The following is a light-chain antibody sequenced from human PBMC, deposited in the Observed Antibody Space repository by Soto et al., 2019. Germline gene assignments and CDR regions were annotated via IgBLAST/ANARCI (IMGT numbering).Light chain of an antibody. CDR1: QSVSSSH. CDR2: GAS. Sequence: EIVLTQSPGTLSLSPGERATLSCRASQSVSSSHLAWYQHKPGQAPRLLMYGASTRATGIPARFSGSGSGTEFTLTISSLQSEDFAVYYCQQYNNWPPYTFGQGTKVDIK. CDR3: QQYNNWPPYT. V-gene: IGKV3-15*01. J-gene: IGKJ2*01.